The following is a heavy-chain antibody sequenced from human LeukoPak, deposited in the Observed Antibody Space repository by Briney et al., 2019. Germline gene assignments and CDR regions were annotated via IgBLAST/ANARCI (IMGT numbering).Heavy chain of an antibody. CDR3: ARGSSYYDFWSGYYGYPYYYYMDV. J-gene: IGHJ6*03. V-gene: IGHV4-34*01. D-gene: IGHD3-3*01. CDR1: GGSFSGYY. CDR2: INHSGST. Sequence: PSETLSLTCAVHGGSFSGYYWSWIRQSPGKGLEWIGEINHSGSTNYNPSLKSRVTISVDTSKDQFSLKLSSVTAADTAVYYCARGSSYYDFWSGYYGYPYYYYMDVWGKGTTVTVSS.